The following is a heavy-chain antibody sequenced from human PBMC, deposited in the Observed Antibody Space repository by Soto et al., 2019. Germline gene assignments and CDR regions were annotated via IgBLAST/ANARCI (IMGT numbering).Heavy chain of an antibody. V-gene: IGHV4-31*03. J-gene: IGHJ4*02. CDR1: GGSISSGGYY. CDR3: TGGGIASVKADY. D-gene: IGHD6-13*01. Sequence: QVQLQESGPGLVKPSQTLSLTCTVSGGSISSGGYYWSWIRQHPGKGLEWIGYIYYSGSTYYNPYLKSRVTISIETSKNQSSLKPSSVTAADTAVYYRTGGGIASVKADYWGQGTLVTVSS. CDR2: IYYSGST.